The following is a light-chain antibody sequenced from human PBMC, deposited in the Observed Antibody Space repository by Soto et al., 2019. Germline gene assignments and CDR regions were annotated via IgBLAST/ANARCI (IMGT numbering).Light chain of an antibody. CDR2: GAS. CDR3: QQSYSSPWT. CDR1: QSISTY. J-gene: IGKJ1*01. V-gene: IGKV1-39*01. Sequence: DIQMTQSPSSLSASVGDRVTIICRASQSISTYINWYQQKPGKAPKFLIYGASSLQSGVTSRFSGSGSGTDFSLTITSPQPEDLATYYCQQSYSSPWTFGQGTKVEIK.